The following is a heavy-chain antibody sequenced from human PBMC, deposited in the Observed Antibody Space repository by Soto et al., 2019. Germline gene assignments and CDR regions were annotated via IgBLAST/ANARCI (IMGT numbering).Heavy chain of an antibody. J-gene: IGHJ4*02. CDR1: GGSISRGDYY. V-gene: IGHV4-30-4*01. Sequence: QVQLQESGPGLVKPSQTLSLTCTVSGGSISRGDYYWSWIRQPPGKGLELIGYIYSSGNTYYNPSLKSRVIISVDTSKNQCSRKLSSVTAADTAVYYCAALGGYDRVNYFDYWGQGTLVTVSS. CDR3: AALGGYDRVNYFDY. CDR2: IYSSGNT. D-gene: IGHD5-12*01.